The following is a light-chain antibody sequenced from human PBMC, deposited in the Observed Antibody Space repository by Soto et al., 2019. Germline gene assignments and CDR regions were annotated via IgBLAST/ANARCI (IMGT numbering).Light chain of an antibody. J-gene: IGKJ4*01. CDR2: KAS. Sequence: DIQMTQSPSTLSASVGDRVTITCRASQSISSWLAWYQQKPGKAPKLLIYKASNLESGVPSRFSGSVSGTEFTLTISSLQPDDFATYYCQQYNSYSPAFGGGTKVEIK. CDR3: QQYNSYSPA. V-gene: IGKV1-5*03. CDR1: QSISSW.